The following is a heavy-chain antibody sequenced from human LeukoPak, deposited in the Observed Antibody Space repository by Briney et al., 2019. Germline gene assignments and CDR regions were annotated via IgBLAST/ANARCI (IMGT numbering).Heavy chain of an antibody. D-gene: IGHD6-13*01. CDR3: ARDHKEYSRSSGYYY. V-gene: IGHV1-46*01. CDR1: GYTFTSYY. Sequence: ASVKVSCKASGYTFTSYYMHWVRQAPGQGLEWMGIINPSGGSTSYAQKFQGRVTMTRDTSTSTVHMELSSLRSEDTAVYYCARDHKEYSRSSGYYYWGQGTLVTVSS. J-gene: IGHJ4*02. CDR2: INPSGGST.